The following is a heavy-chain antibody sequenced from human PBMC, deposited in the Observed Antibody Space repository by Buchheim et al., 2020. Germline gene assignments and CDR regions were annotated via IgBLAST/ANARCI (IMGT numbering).Heavy chain of an antibody. D-gene: IGHD1-26*01. J-gene: IGHJ6*02. CDR3: AKDLEPRELLSYYGMDV. Sequence: QVQLVESGGGVVQPGRSLRLSCAASEFTFSSYSIHWVRQAPGKGLEWVSVISYDGSNKYYADSVKGRFTISRDTSKNTVVFQMNSLRVEDTAVYYCAKDLEPRELLSYYGMDVWGQGTT. CDR1: EFTFSSYS. CDR2: ISYDGSNK. V-gene: IGHV3-30*18.